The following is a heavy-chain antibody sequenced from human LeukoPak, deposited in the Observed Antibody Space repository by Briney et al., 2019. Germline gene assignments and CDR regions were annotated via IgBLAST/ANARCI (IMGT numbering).Heavy chain of an antibody. CDR2: ISGSGGST. Sequence: GGSLRLSCAASGFTFSNYAMGWVRQAPGKELEWVSAISGSGGSTYYADSVKGRFTISRDNAKNSLYLQMNSLRDEDTAVYFCAREKRGYDILTAYYTYNGLDVWGQGTTVTVSS. D-gene: IGHD3-9*01. V-gene: IGHV3-23*01. CDR1: GFTFSNYA. CDR3: AREKRGYDILTAYYTYNGLDV. J-gene: IGHJ6*02.